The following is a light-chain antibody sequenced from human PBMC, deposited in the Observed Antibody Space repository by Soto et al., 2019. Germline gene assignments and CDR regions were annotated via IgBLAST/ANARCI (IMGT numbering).Light chain of an antibody. Sequence: QSALTQPVSVSGSPGQSITISCTGTSSDVGGFNLVSWYQQHPGKAPKLMIYEGSERPSGVSDRFSGSKSGNTASLTISGLQAADEADYYCCSYAGSSPYVFGTVTNVTV. CDR3: CSYAGSSPYV. V-gene: IGLV2-23*01. CDR2: EGS. CDR1: SSDVGGFNL. J-gene: IGLJ1*01.